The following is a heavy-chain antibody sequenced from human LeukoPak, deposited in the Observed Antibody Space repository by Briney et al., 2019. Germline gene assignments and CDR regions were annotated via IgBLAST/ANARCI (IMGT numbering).Heavy chain of an antibody. J-gene: IGHJ4*02. CDR3: AKLIGSSSDIG. Sequence: GGSLRLSCAASGFTFSSYAMSWVRQAPGKGLEWVSAISGSGGSTYYADSVKGRFTISRDNSKNTLYLQVNSLRVEDTAVYYCAKLIGSSSDIGWGQGTLVTVSS. D-gene: IGHD6-6*01. CDR1: GFTFSSYA. CDR2: ISGSGGST. V-gene: IGHV3-23*01.